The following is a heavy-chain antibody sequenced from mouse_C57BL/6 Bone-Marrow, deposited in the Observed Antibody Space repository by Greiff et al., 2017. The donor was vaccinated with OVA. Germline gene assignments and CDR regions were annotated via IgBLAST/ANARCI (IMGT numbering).Heavy chain of an antibody. CDR3: AREGGLDY. Sequence: SLEWVATISDGGSYTYYPDNVKGRFTISRDNAKNNLYLQMSHLKSEDTAMNYCAREGGLDYWGQGTTLTVSS. CDR2: ISDGGSYT. J-gene: IGHJ2*01. V-gene: IGHV5-4*01.